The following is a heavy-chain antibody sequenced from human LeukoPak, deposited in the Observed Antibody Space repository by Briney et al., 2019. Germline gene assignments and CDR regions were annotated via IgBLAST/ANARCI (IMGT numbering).Heavy chain of an antibody. CDR3: ARERPDIVVVPAATDYYYYMDV. V-gene: IGHV4-4*07. CDR1: GGSISSYY. J-gene: IGHJ6*03. D-gene: IGHD2-2*01. CDR2: IYTSGST. Sequence: SETLSLTCTVSGGSISSYYWSWIRQPAGKGLEWIGRIYTSGSTKYNTSPTSRVTMSVDTSKNQFSLKLSSVTAADTAVYYCARERPDIVVVPAATDYYYYMDVWGKGTTVTVSS.